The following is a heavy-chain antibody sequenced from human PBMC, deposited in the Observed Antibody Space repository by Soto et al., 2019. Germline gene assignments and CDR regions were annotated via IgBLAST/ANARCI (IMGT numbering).Heavy chain of an antibody. CDR1: GGSVTSHH. Sequence: SETLSLTCFVSGGSVTSHHWSWIRQVPGQGLEWIAYTTYTGNTNYNPSPHSRVTISFNTSNNHLSLQLPSMTAANTAVYSCASYVHASFTHYFDPWGQGTLVTVSS. CDR3: ASYVHASFTHYFDP. D-gene: IGHD2-8*01. CDR2: TTYTGNT. J-gene: IGHJ5*02. V-gene: IGHV4-59*02.